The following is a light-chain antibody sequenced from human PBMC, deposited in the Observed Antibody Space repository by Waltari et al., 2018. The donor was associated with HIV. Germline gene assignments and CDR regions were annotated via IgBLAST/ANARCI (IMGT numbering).Light chain of an antibody. V-gene: IGLV1-51*01. J-gene: IGLJ2*01. CDR2: DNN. Sequence: GQKVTFSCSGSTSNIGKNFVSWYQQLPEAAPKLIIYDNNKRPSGVPDRFSGSKSATSATLAITGLQTGDEADYYCGTWDSSVSAGVFGGGTKLTVL. CDR3: GTWDSSVSAGV. CDR1: TSNIGKNF.